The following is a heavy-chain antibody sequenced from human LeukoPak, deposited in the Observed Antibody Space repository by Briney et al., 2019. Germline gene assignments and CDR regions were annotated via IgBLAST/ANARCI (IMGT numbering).Heavy chain of an antibody. CDR2: ISGSGGST. V-gene: IGHV3-23*01. CDR3: AKDWRVGATEDYYFDY. CDR1: GFTFSSYA. J-gene: IGHJ4*02. D-gene: IGHD1-26*01. Sequence: GGSLRLSCAASGFTFSSYAMSWVRQAPGKGLEWVSAISGSGGSTYYADSVKGRFTISRDNSKNTLYLQMNSLRAEDTAVYYCAKDWRVGATEDYYFDYWGQGTLVTVSS.